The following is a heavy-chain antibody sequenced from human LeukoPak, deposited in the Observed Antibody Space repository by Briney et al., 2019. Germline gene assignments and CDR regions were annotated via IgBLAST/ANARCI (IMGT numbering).Heavy chain of an antibody. CDR3: ARPYYYGSGSDY. Sequence: PGGSLRLSCAASGFTFSSYEMNWVRQAPGKGLEWVSYISSSGSTIYYADSVKGRFTISRDNAKNSLYLQMNSLRAEDTAVYYCARPYYYGSGSDYWGQGTLVTVSS. CDR2: ISSSGSTI. CDR1: GFTFSSYE. V-gene: IGHV3-48*03. J-gene: IGHJ4*02. D-gene: IGHD3-10*01.